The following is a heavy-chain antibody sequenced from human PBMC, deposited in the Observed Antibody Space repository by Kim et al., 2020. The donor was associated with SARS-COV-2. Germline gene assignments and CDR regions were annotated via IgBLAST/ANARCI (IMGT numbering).Heavy chain of an antibody. D-gene: IGHD6-6*01. Sequence: ASVKVSCKASGYTFTSYGISWVRQAPGQGLEWMGWISAYNGNTNYAQKLQGRVTMTTDTSTSTAYMELRSLRSDDTAVYYCASVEYSSSSSPFDYWGQGTLVTVSS. CDR2: ISAYNGNT. V-gene: IGHV1-18*01. J-gene: IGHJ4*02. CDR1: GYTFTSYG. CDR3: ASVEYSSSSSPFDY.